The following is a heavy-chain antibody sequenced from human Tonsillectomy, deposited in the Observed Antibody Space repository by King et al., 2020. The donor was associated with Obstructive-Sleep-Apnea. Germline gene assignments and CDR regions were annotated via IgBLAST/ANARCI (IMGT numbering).Heavy chain of an antibody. CDR2: IYHSGST. Sequence: HVQLQESGPGLVKPSETLSLTCTVSGYSISSGYYWGWIRQPPGKGLEWLGSIYHSGSTYSNPSLESRITISVHTSKNQFSLRLSSVTAADTAVYYCARVDIGVVITLFDYWGQGTLVTVSS. J-gene: IGHJ4*02. CDR3: ARVDIGVVITLFDY. V-gene: IGHV4-38-2*02. CDR1: GYSISSGYY. D-gene: IGHD3-3*01.